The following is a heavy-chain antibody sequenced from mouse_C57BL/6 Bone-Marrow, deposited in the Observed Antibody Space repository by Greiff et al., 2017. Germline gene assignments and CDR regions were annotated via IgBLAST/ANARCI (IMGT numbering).Heavy chain of an antibody. CDR2: IHPNSGST. J-gene: IGHJ2*01. CDR1: GYTFTSYW. D-gene: IGHD4-1*01. V-gene: IGHV1-64*01. CDR3: ARRELGPFDY. Sequence: QVQLQQPGAELVKPGASVKLSCKASGYTFTSYWMHWVKQRPGQGLEWIGMIHPNSGSTNYNEKFKSKATLTVDKSSSTAYMQLSSLTSENSAVYYCARRELGPFDYWGQDTTLTVTS.